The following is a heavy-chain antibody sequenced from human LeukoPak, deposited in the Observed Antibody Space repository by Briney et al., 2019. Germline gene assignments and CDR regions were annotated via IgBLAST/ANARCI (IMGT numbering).Heavy chain of an antibody. D-gene: IGHD3-10*01. CDR3: ARRDYYGSGSSRSFDY. CDR2: INHSGST. CDR1: GGSLSGYY. J-gene: IGHJ4*02. V-gene: IGHV4-34*01. Sequence: SETLSLTCAVYGGSLSGYYWSWIRQPPGKGLEWIGEINHSGSTNYNPSLKSRVTISVDTSKNQFSLKLSSVTAADTAVYYCARRDYYGSGSSRSFDYWGQGTLVTVSS.